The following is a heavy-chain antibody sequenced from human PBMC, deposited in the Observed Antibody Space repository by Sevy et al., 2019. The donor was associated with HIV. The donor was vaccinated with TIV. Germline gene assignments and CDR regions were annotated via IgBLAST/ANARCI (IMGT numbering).Heavy chain of an antibody. V-gene: IGHV3-30*04. CDR3: ARSSLVVSGSYGMDV. D-gene: IGHD3-22*01. J-gene: IGHJ6*02. CDR2: ISYDGSYE. CDR1: GFTFNTYA. Sequence: GGSLRLSCAASGFTFNTYAMHWVRQASGKGLEWVALISYDGSYEYYADSVEGRFTISRDNSKNTLYLQMNSLRAEDTAVYYCARSSLVVSGSYGMDVWGQRTTVTVSS.